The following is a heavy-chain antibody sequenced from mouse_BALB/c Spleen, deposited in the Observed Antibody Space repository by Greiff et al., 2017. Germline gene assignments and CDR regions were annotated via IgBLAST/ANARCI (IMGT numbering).Heavy chain of an antibody. CDR3: ARSEFAY. CDR1: GYTFTDYE. Sequence: QVQLQQSGAELVRPGASVTLSCKASGYTFTDYEMHWVKQTPVHGLEWIGAIDPETGGTAYNQKFKGKATLTVDKSSSTAYIQLSSLTSEDSAVYYCARSEFAYWGQGTLVTVSA. CDR2: IDPETGGT. J-gene: IGHJ3*01. V-gene: IGHV1-15*01.